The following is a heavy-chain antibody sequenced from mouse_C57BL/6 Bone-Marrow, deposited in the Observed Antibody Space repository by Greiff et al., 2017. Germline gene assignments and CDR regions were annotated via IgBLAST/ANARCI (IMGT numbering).Heavy chain of an antibody. CDR2: ISSGGSYT. V-gene: IGHV5-9-3*01. Sequence: DVKLVESGGGLVKPGGSLKLSCAASGFTFSSYAMSWVRQTPEKRLEWVATISSGGSYTYYPDSVKGRFTISRDNANNTLYLQMSSLRSEDTAMYYCARPTTAPYWYFDVWGAGTTVTVSS. J-gene: IGHJ1*01. CDR3: ARPTTAPYWYFDV. CDR1: GFTFSSYA. D-gene: IGHD1-2*01.